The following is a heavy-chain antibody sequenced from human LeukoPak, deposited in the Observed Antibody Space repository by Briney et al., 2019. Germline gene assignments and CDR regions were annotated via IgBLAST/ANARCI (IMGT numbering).Heavy chain of an antibody. V-gene: IGHV3-23*01. D-gene: IGHD6-19*01. CDR2: TNPSGGST. J-gene: IGHJ4*02. CDR1: GFTFSNYA. Sequence: PGGSLRLSCAASGFTFSNYAMNWVRQAPGRGLEWVSATNPSGGSTYYADSVKGRFTISRDNSKNTLYLQMNSLRAEDTALYFCAKAVSHSYFDFWGQGTLVTVSA. CDR3: AKAVSHSYFDF.